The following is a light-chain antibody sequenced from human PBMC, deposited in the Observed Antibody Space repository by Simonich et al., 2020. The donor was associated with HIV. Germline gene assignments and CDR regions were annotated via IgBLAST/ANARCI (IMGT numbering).Light chain of an antibody. V-gene: IGKV1-39*01. J-gene: IGKJ3*01. CDR1: QTINND. CDR2: TRS. Sequence: DIQMTQSPSSLSASVGDRVTITCRASQTINNDLNWYQQKPGKAPKLLIYTRSNLQTGVPSRFSGSDSGTDFTLTISSLQPEDFATYYCQQSYSTPSTFGPGTKVDIK. CDR3: QQSYSTPST.